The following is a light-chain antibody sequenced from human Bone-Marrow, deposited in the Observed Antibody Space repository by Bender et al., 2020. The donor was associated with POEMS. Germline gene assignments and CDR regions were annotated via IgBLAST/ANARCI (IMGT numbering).Light chain of an antibody. J-gene: IGLJ3*02. CDR2: EGN. CDR1: SSDIGSYNF. V-gene: IGLV2-14*02. CDR3: SSYTRSSTWV. Sequence: QSALTQPASVSGSPGQSITISCTGTSSDIGSYNFVSWYQQHPGKAPKLIIYEGNKRPSGVSNRFSGSKSGNTASLTISGLQAEDEADYYCSSYTRSSTWVFGGGTKLTVL.